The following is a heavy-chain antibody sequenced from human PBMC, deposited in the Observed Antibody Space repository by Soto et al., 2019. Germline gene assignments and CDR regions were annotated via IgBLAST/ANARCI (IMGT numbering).Heavy chain of an antibody. J-gene: IGHJ6*02. CDR3: AKDSTGTTRDYYYGMDV. CDR2: ISGSGGST. CDR1: GFTFSSYA. Sequence: GGSLRLSCAASGFTFSSYAMSWVRQAPGKGLEWVSAISGSGGSTNYPDSVKGRFTISRDNSKNTLYLQMNSLRAEDTAVYYCAKDSTGTTRDYYYGMDVWGQGTTVTVSS. D-gene: IGHD1-1*01. V-gene: IGHV3-23*01.